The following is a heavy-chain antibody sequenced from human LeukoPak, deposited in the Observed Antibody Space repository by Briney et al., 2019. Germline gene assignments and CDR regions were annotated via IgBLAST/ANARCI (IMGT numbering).Heavy chain of an antibody. D-gene: IGHD3-10*02. V-gene: IGHV3-23*01. Sequence: PGGTLRLSCAASGFTFSSYGMSWVRQAPGKGLEWVSAISGSGGSTYYADSVKGRFTISRDNSKNTLYLQMNSLRAEDTAVYYCAKDGRPIFGPLVRGAYIDYWGQGTLVTVSS. CDR1: GFTFSSYG. CDR2: ISGSGGST. CDR3: AKDGRPIFGPLVRGAYIDY. J-gene: IGHJ4*02.